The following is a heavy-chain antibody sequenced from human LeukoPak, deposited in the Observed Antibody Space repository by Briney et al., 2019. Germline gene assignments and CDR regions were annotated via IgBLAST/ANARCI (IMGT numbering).Heavy chain of an antibody. J-gene: IGHJ4*02. CDR3: AKFGSGWPQRDYFDY. CDR1: GFTFSSYA. Sequence: PGGSLRLSCAASGFTFSSYAMSWVRQAPGKGLEWVSAISGSGGSTYYADSVKGRFTISRDNSKNTLYLQMNSLRAEDTAVYYCAKFGSGWPQRDYFDYWGQGTLVTVSS. V-gene: IGHV3-23*01. CDR2: ISGSGGST. D-gene: IGHD6-19*01.